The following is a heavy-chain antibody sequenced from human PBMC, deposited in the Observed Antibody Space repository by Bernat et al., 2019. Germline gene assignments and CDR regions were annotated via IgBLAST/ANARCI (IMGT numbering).Heavy chain of an antibody. CDR2: IYWDDDK. CDR3: AHSPKQKPPPPFDP. CDR1: GFSLSTSGVG. J-gene: IGHJ5*02. Sequence: QVTLRESGPALVKPTQTLTLTCTFSGFSLSTSGVGVGWIRQPPGKALEWLALIYWDDDKRYSPSLKSRLTITKDTSKNQVVLTMTNMDPVDTATYYCAHSPKQKPPPPFDPWGQGTLVTVSS. D-gene: IGHD6-13*01. V-gene: IGHV2-5*02.